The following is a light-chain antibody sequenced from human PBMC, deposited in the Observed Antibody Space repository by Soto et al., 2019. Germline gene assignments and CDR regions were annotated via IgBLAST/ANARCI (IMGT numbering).Light chain of an antibody. J-gene: IGKJ4*01. Sequence: EIVLTQSPATVSLSPGERATLSCRASQSVSIYLAWYQQKPGQAPRLLIYDASNRASDIPARFSGSGSETDFTLTISSLEPEDFAVFYCQHYGSSPLTFGGGTKVDIK. CDR2: DAS. V-gene: IGKV3-11*01. CDR3: QHYGSSPLT. CDR1: QSVSIY.